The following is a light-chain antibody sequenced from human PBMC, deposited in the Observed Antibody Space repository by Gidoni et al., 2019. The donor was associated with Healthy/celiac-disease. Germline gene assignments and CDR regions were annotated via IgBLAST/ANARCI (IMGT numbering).Light chain of an antibody. CDR3: QQSYSTPRT. V-gene: IGKV1-39*01. J-gene: IGKJ3*01. CDR1: QSISSY. CDR2: AAS. Sequence: DIQMTQSPSSLSASVGDRVTITCRASQSISSYLNWSQQKPGKAPKLLIYAASSLQSGVPSRFSGSGSETDFTLTISSLQPEDFATYYCQQSYSTPRTFGPGTKVDIK.